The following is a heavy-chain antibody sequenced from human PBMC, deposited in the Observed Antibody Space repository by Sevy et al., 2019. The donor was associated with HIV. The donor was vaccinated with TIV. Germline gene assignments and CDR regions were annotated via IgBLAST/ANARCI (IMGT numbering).Heavy chain of an antibody. CDR2: ISSGSNII. V-gene: IGHV3-48*02. J-gene: IGHJ4*02. D-gene: IGHD3-22*01. CDR3: ARVRATDSDYERGTVDY. CDR1: GFTFSSYS. Sequence: GGSLRLSCAASGFTFSSYSMNWVRQAPGKGLEWVSYISSGSNIIYYADSVKGRFTISRDNAKNSLHLQMNSLRDEDTAVYYCARVRATDSDYERGTVDYWGQGTLVTVSS.